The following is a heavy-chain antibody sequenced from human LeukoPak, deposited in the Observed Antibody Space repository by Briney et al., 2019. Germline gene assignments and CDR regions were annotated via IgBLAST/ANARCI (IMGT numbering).Heavy chain of an antibody. CDR3: ARDRHYSPDY. J-gene: IGHJ4*02. CDR1: RFTFRSYA. V-gene: IGHV3-30-3*01. D-gene: IGHD4-11*01. Sequence: GRSLRLSCAASRFTFRSYAMHWVRQAPGKGLEWVAVISYDGSNKYYADSVKGRFTISRDNSKNTLYLQMNSLRAEDTAVYYCARDRHYSPDYWGQGTLVTVSS. CDR2: ISYDGSNK.